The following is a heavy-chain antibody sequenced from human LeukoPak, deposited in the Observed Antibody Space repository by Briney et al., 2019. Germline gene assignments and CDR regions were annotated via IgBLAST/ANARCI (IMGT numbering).Heavy chain of an antibody. J-gene: IGHJ6*03. D-gene: IGHD3-10*01. CDR2: ISYDGSNK. CDR3: ARDPPVSITMVRGGYMDV. Sequence: GGSLRLSCAASGFTFSSYGMHWVRQAPGKGLEWVAVISYDGSNKYYADSVKGRFTISRDNTKNSLFLQMDSLGAEDTAVYYCARDPPVSITMVRGGYMDVWGKGTTVTVSS. V-gene: IGHV3-30*03. CDR1: GFTFSSYG.